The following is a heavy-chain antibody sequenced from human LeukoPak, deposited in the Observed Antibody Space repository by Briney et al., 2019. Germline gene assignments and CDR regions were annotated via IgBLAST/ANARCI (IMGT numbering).Heavy chain of an antibody. CDR3: ARDQGSSWAVNIALEIDY. CDR1: GCTFSSYG. CDR2: IWYDGSNK. Sequence: GGSLRLSCAASGCTFSSYGMHWVRQAPGKGLEWVAVIWYDGSNKYYADSVKGRFTISRDNSKNTLYLQMNSLRAEDTAVYYCARDQGSSWAVNIALEIDYWGQGTLVTVSS. J-gene: IGHJ4*02. V-gene: IGHV3-33*01. D-gene: IGHD6-13*01.